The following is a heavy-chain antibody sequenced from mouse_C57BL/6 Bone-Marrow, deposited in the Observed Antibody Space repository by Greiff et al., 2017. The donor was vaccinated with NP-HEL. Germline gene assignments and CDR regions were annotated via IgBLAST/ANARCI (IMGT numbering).Heavy chain of an antibody. CDR2: IDPETGGT. V-gene: IGHV1-15*01. CDR3: TDYGSFDY. D-gene: IGHD1-1*01. J-gene: IGHJ2*01. CDR1: GYTFTDYE. Sequence: VQLVESGAELVRPGASVTLSCKASGYTFTDYEMHWVKQTPVHGLEWIGAIDPETGGTAYNQKFKGKAILTADKSSSTAYMELRSLTSEDSAVYYCTDYGSFDYWGQGTTLTVSS.